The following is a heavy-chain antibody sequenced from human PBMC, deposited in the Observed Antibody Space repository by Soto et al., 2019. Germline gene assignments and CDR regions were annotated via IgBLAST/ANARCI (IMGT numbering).Heavy chain of an antibody. D-gene: IGHD5-12*01. Sequence: EVQLVESGGGLVKPGGSLRLPCAASGFSFSNAWMNWVRQAPGKGLEWVGRIKSKTDGETTQYAAPVKGRFTISRDDSKHTLYAKLNSMTTEDTAVYYCNTADGYNQFDYWGQGTLVTVPS. CDR3: NTADGYNQFDY. CDR1: GFSFSNAW. V-gene: IGHV3-15*07. J-gene: IGHJ4*02. CDR2: IKSKTDGETT.